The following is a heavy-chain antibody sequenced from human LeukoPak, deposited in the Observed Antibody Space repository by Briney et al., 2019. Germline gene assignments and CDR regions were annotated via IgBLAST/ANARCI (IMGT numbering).Heavy chain of an antibody. D-gene: IGHD1-1*01. J-gene: IGHJ4*02. Sequence: ASVKVSCKASGYTFSGYYMHWVRQAPGQGLEWMGWVNPNSGGTNYAQKFQGRVTMTRDTSTSTVYMELSSLRSEDTAVYYCASRGEERFDYWGQGTLVTVSS. CDR2: VNPNSGGT. V-gene: IGHV1-2*02. CDR3: ASRGEERFDY. CDR1: GYTFSGYY.